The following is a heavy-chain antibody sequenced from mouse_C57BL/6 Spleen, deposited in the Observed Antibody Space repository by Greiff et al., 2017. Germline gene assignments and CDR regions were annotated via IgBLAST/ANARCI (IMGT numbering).Heavy chain of an antibody. CDR3: ARHEDRNYYYGSSDWYFDG. D-gene: IGHD1-1*01. J-gene: IGHJ1*03. CDR1: GYTFTEYT. V-gene: IGHV1-62-2*01. Sequence: QVQLQQSGAELVKPGASVKLSCKASGYTFTEYTIHWVKQRSGQGLEWIGWFYPGSGSIKYNEKFKDKATLTADKSSSTVYMELSRLTSEDSAVYFCARHEDRNYYYGSSDWYFDGWGTGTTVTVSS. CDR2: FYPGSGSI.